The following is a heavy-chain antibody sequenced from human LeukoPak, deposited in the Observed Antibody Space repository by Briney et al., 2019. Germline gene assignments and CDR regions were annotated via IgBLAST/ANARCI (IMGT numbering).Heavy chain of an antibody. Sequence: GGSLRLSCAASGFTFSSYEMNWVRQAPGKGLEWVGRIKSKTDGGTTDYAAPVKGRFTISRDDSKNTLYLQMNSLKTEDTAVYYCTTRTGSSILWWAFDYWGQGTLVTVSS. CDR1: GFTFSSYE. J-gene: IGHJ4*02. V-gene: IGHV3-15*01. D-gene: IGHD2-21*01. CDR2: IKSKTDGGTT. CDR3: TTRTGSSILWWAFDY.